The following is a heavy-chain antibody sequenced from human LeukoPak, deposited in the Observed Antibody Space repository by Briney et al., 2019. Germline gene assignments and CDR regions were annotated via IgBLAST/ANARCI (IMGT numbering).Heavy chain of an antibody. CDR2: ITWNSGSI. CDR1: GFTLDDYA. V-gene: IGHV3-9*01. D-gene: IGHD1/OR15-1a*01. Sequence: GRSLRLSCVASGFTLDDYAMHWVRQAPGKGLDWVSGITWNSGSIGYADSVKGRFTISRDNAKNSLYLQMNSLRAEDTALYYCAEEMSFGSSNVEQSYGMDVWGQGTTVIVSS. CDR3: AEEMSFGSSNVEQSYGMDV. J-gene: IGHJ6*02.